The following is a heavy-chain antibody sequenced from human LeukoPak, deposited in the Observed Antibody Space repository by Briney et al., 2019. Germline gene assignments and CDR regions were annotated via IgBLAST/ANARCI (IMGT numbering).Heavy chain of an antibody. CDR2: ITASGDST. Sequence: GESLRLSCAASGFTFSNYVMIWVRQAPGKGLEWVSGITASGDSTYYGDSVKGRFTISRDNSKNTLYLQMNSLRAEDTAVYYCASGSTPYYYYYMDVWGKGTTVTVSS. D-gene: IGHD2-15*01. CDR1: GFTFSNYV. CDR3: ASGSTPYYYYYMDV. J-gene: IGHJ6*03. V-gene: IGHV3-23*01.